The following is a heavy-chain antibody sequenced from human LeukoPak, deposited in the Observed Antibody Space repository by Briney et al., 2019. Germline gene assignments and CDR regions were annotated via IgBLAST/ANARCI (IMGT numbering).Heavy chain of an antibody. Sequence: GGSLRLSCAASGFTVSSNYMSWVRQAPGKGLEWVSVIYSGGSTYYADSVKGRFTISRDNSKNTLYLQMNSLRAEDTAVYYCARLWFGELLTENWFDPWGQGTLVTVSS. CDR2: IYSGGST. CDR1: GFTVSSNY. D-gene: IGHD3-10*01. CDR3: ARLWFGELLTENWFDP. V-gene: IGHV3-66*01. J-gene: IGHJ5*02.